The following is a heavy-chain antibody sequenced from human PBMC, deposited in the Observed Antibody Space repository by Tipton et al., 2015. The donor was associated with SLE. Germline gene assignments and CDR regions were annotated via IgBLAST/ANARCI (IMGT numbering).Heavy chain of an antibody. CDR3: ASGHYSGSYYGAFDM. Sequence: QVQLVQSGGGLVRPGGSLRLSCAASGFTFSDYYMTWIRQAPGKGLEWVSFISSDGNIIYYEDSVKDRFIIYRESAKNSLFLQMNSLRAEDTAVYYCASGHYSGSYYGAFDMWGQGTKVTVSS. V-gene: IGHV3-11*04. CDR1: GFTFSDYY. J-gene: IGHJ3*02. D-gene: IGHD1-26*01. CDR2: ISSDGNII.